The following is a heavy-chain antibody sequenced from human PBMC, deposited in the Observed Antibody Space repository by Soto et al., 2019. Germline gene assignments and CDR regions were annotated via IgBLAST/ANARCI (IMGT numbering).Heavy chain of an antibody. Sequence: QVQLQESGPGLVKPSETLSLTCTVSGGTISSYYWSWIRQPPGKGLECIGYIYYSGSTTYNPTLKSRVTISVDTSKNQFSLKLSSVTAADTAVYYCARRLYGFSATMDVWGQGTTVTVSS. D-gene: IGHD4-17*01. CDR1: GGTISSYY. J-gene: IGHJ6*02. CDR3: ARRLYGFSATMDV. CDR2: IYYSGST. V-gene: IGHV4-59*01.